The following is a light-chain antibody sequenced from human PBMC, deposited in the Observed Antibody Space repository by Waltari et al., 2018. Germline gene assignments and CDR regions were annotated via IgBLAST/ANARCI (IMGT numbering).Light chain of an antibody. J-gene: IGKJ5*01. CDR3: QQRSNWPPIT. CDR1: QSVSSY. CDR2: DAS. V-gene: IGKV3-11*01. Sequence: EILLTHSPATLSLSPGERATLSCRASQSVSSYIAWSQQKPGQAPRLLIYDASNRATGIPARFSGSGSGTDFTLTISSLEPEDFAFYYCQQRSNWPPITFGQGTRLEIK.